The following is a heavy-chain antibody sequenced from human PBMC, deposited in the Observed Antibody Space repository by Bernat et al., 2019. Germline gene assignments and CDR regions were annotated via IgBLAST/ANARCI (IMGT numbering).Heavy chain of an antibody. Sequence: EVQLLESGGGLVQPGGSLRLSCAASGFTFSSSAMSWVRQAPGKGLEWVSAISGSGGSTYYAASVKGRFTISRDNSKNTLYLQMNSLRAEDTAVYYCRSEWHMITFGGVPDYWGQGTLVTVSS. CDR1: GFTFSSSA. V-gene: IGHV3-23*01. J-gene: IGHJ4*02. CDR3: RSEWHMITFGGVPDY. CDR2: ISGSGGST. D-gene: IGHD3-16*01.